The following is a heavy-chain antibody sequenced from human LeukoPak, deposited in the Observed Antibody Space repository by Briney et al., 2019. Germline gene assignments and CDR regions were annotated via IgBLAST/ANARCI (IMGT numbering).Heavy chain of an antibody. J-gene: IGHJ3*02. D-gene: IGHD5-18*01. CDR2: IYYSGST. V-gene: IGHV4-39*01. Sequence: SETLSLTCTVSGGSISSSSYYWGWIRQPPGKGLEWIGSIYYSGSTYYNPSLKSRVTISVDTSKNQFSLKLSSVTAADTAVYYCARQSNSSGAFDIWGQGTMVTVSS. CDR1: GGSISSSSYY. CDR3: ARQSNSSGAFDI.